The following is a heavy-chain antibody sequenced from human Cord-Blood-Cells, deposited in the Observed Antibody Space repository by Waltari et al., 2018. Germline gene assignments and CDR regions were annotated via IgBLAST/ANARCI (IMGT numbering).Heavy chain of an antibody. CDR3: ASPRGPGDRFDY. V-gene: IGHV4-38-2*01. CDR1: GYSISSGYS. D-gene: IGHD7-27*01. CDR2: IYHSGST. Sequence: QVQLQESGPGLVKPSENLSLTCAVPGYSISSGYSWGWIRQPPGKGLEWMGSIYHSGSTYYNPSLKSRVTISVDTSKNQFSLKLSSVTAADTAVYYCASPRGPGDRFDYWGQGTLVTVSS. J-gene: IGHJ4*02.